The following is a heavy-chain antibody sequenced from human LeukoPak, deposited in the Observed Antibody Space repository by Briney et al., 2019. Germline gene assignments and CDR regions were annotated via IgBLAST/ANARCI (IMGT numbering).Heavy chain of an antibody. V-gene: IGHV3-21*01. D-gene: IGHD3-10*01. CDR1: GFTFSYYG. CDR3: ARAGNYYGRHTNWFDP. Sequence: PGGSLRLSCAASGFTFSYYGMSWVRQAPGKGLEWVSTFSGSGGRAYYADSVKGRFTISRDNAKNSLYLQMNSLRAEDTAVYYRARAGNYYGRHTNWFDPWGQGTLVTVSS. J-gene: IGHJ5*02. CDR2: FSGSGGRA.